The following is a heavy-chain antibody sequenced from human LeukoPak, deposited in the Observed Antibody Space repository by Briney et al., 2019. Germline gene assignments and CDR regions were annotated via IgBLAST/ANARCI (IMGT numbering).Heavy chain of an antibody. D-gene: IGHD4-17*01. CDR1: GYTFTGYY. CDR3: ARDRTTVTTGYYGMDV. V-gene: IGHV1-2*06. CDR2: INPNSGGT. Sequence: ASVKVSCKASGYTFTGYYMHWVRQAPGQGLEWMGRINPNSGGTNYAQKFQGRVTLTRDTSIITAYMELTRLRSDDTAMYYCARDRTTVTTGYYGMDVWGQGTTLTVSS. J-gene: IGHJ6*02.